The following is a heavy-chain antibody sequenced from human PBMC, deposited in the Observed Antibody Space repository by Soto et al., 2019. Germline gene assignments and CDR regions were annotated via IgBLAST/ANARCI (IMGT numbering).Heavy chain of an antibody. CDR1: GFTFSSYS. Sequence: PGGSLRLSCAASGFTFSSYSMNWVRQAPGKGLEWVSYISSSSSTIYYADSVKGRFTISRDNAKNSLYLQMNSLRDEDTAVYYCARDGDFGVVIIYNPAPSYYYGMDVWGQGTTVTVSS. CDR3: ARDGDFGVVIIYNPAPSYYYGMDV. J-gene: IGHJ6*02. V-gene: IGHV3-48*02. D-gene: IGHD3-3*01. CDR2: ISSSSSTI.